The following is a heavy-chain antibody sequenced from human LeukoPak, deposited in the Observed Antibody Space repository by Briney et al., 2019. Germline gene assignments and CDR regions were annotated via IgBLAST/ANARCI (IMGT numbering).Heavy chain of an antibody. V-gene: IGHV1-46*01. Sequence: GESLKISCKGSGYTFSSNWIGWVRQAPGQGLEWMGIINPSGGSTSYAQKFQGRVTMTRDTSTSTVYMELSSLRSEDTAVYYCASSNSGSYYSLDYWGQGTLVTVSS. CDR3: ASSNSGSYYSLDY. CDR1: GYTFSSNW. J-gene: IGHJ4*02. CDR2: INPSGGST. D-gene: IGHD1-26*01.